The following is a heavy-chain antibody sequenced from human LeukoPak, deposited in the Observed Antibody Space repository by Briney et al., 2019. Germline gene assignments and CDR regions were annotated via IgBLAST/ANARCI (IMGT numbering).Heavy chain of an antibody. J-gene: IGHJ4*02. CDR1: GYSISSGYY. V-gene: IGHV4-38-2*02. CDR3: ARVVASTSIDS. D-gene: IGHD2-15*01. CDR2: IYHSGST. Sequence: SETLSLTCTVSGYSISSGYYWGWIRQPPGKGLEWIGSIYHSGSTYYNPSLKSRVTISVDTSKNQFSLKLSSVTAADTTVYYCARVVASTSIDSWGQGTLVTVSS.